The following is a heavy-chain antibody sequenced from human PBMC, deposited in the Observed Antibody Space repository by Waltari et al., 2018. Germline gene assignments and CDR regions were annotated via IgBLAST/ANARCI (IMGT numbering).Heavy chain of an antibody. V-gene: IGHV1-46*01. CDR3: ALDTGALWMDV. CDR1: EYTFASSY. D-gene: IGHD2-21*01. Sequence: QVQLVQSGAEVKKPGASVNISCKTSEYTFASSYIPCVRQAPGQGLEWMGIINRSGGSTIYAQKVQARVTMTRDTSTSTVYMELSSLRSEDTAVYYCALDTGALWMDVWGQGTTVTVSS. CDR2: INRSGGST. J-gene: IGHJ6*02.